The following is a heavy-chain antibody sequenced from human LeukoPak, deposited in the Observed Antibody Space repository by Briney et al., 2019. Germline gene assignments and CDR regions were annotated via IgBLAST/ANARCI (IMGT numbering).Heavy chain of an antibody. V-gene: IGHV3-48*01. CDR2: ISGSSGII. CDR3: ARGPTYYESSGQVPFDY. CDR1: GFTFNTYT. D-gene: IGHD3-22*01. J-gene: IGHJ4*02. Sequence: GGSLRLSCAASGFTFNTYTMNWVRQAPGKGLEWVSYISGSSGIIDYADSVRGRFTISRDNAKNSLYLQMNSLRAEDTAVYCARGPTYYESSGQVPFDYWGQGTLVTVSS.